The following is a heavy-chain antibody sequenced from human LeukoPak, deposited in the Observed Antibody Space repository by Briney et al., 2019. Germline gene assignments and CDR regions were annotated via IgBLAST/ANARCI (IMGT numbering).Heavy chain of an antibody. Sequence: SETLSLTCTVSGGSISSSSYYWGWIRQPPGKGLEWIGSIYYSGSTYYNPSLKSRVTISVDTSKNQFSLKLSSVTAADTAVYYCARLDFGVGYYFDYWGQGTLVTVSS. V-gene: IGHV4-39*07. D-gene: IGHD3-3*01. CDR2: IYYSGST. CDR1: GGSISSSSYY. CDR3: ARLDFGVGYYFDY. J-gene: IGHJ4*02.